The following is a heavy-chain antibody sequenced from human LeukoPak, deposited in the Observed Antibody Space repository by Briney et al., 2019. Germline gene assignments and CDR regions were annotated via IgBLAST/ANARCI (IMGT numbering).Heavy chain of an antibody. CDR1: GGTFSSYA. D-gene: IGHD2-2*01. J-gene: IGHJ6*02. CDR2: IIPIFGTA. CDR3: ARDGEYQLPGHYYGMDV. V-gene: IGHV1-69*13. Sequence: ASVKVSCKASGGTFSSYAISWVRQAPGQGLEWMGGIIPIFGTANYAQKFQGRVTITADESTSTAYMELSSLRSEDTAVYYCARDGEYQLPGHYYGMDVWGQGTTVTVSS.